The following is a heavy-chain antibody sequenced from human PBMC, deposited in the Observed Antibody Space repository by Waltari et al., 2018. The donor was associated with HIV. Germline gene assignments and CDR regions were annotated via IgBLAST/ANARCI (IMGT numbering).Heavy chain of an antibody. J-gene: IGHJ4*02. CDR3: ARGPQDYPKYYFDY. D-gene: IGHD4-17*01. V-gene: IGHV1-8*01. CDR1: GYTFTRYD. CDR2: MNPNSGNT. Sequence: QVQLVQSGAEVKKPGASVKVSCKASGYTFTRYDITWVGKATGQGLEWLGWMNPNSGNTGYAQRFQGRVTMTRNTSISTAYMELSSLRSEDTAVYFCARGPQDYPKYYFDYWGQGTLVTVSS.